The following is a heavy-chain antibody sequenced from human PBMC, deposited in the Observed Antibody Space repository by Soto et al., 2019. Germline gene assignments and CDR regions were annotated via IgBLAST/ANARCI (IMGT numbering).Heavy chain of an antibody. CDR1: GFTFSSYA. D-gene: IGHD4-17*01. J-gene: IGHJ6*02. Sequence: QVQLVESGGGVVQPGRSLRLSCAASGFTFSSYAMHWVRQAPGKGLEWVAVISYDGSNKYYADSVKGRFTISRDNSKNTLYLQMNSLRAEDTAVYYCARDWTTVTTDYYYYGMDVWGQGTTVTVSS. V-gene: IGHV3-30-3*01. CDR2: ISYDGSNK. CDR3: ARDWTTVTTDYYYYGMDV.